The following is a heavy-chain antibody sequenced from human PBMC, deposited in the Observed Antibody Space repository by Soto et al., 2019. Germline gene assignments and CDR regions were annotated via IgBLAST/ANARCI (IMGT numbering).Heavy chain of an antibody. Sequence: QVRLVQSGAEVKKPGASVKVSCQASGYTFTSYGISWVRQVPGQGLEWMGWISAYNGNTNYAQKLQGRVTMTTDTSTSTAYMELRSLRSDDTAVYYCARVLAVAGRYYFDYWGQGTLVTVSS. V-gene: IGHV1-18*01. CDR3: ARVLAVAGRYYFDY. CDR2: ISAYNGNT. CDR1: GYTFTSYG. J-gene: IGHJ4*02. D-gene: IGHD6-19*01.